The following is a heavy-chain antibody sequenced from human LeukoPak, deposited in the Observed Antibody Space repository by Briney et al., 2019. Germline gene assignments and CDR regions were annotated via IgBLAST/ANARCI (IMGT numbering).Heavy chain of an antibody. V-gene: IGHV5-51*01. CDR3: ARSQNYYYYYMDV. J-gene: IGHJ6*03. Sequence: GESLKISCKGSGYSFTSYWIGWVRQMPGKGLEWMGIIYPGASDTRYSPSFQGQVTISADKSISTAYLQWSSLKASDTAMYYCARSQNYYYYYMDVWGKGTTVTVSS. CDR2: IYPGASDT. CDR1: GYSFTSYW.